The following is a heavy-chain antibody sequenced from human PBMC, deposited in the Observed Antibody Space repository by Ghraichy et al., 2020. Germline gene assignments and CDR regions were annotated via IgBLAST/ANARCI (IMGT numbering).Heavy chain of an antibody. D-gene: IGHD5-12*01. CDR3: ATSGYDLVDH. V-gene: IGHV4-34*01. J-gene: IGHJ4*01. CDR2: INHSGST. Sequence: SETLSLTCAVYGGSFSSYYWSWIRQPPGKGLEWIGEINHSGSTNYNPSLKSRVTISIDTSKNQFSLKLSSVTAADTSVYYCATSGYDLVDHWGHGTLVTASS. CDR1: GGSFSSYY.